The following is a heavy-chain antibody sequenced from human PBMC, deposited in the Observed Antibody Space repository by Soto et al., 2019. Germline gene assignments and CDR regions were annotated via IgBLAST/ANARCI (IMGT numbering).Heavy chain of an antibody. J-gene: IGHJ4*02. CDR2: ISDDGTNK. V-gene: IGHV3-30-3*01. CDR3: VRRLTTTVNARGY. CDR1: GFTFSSYA. D-gene: IGHD4-17*01. Sequence: QVQLVESGGGVVKPGRSLRISCKGSGFTFSSYAIQWVRQAPGHGLEWVAAISDDGTNKHTADSVKGRFTISRDNSRNTVYLQVNSLRVEDAAVYYCVRRLTTTVNARGYWGQGTPVTVSS.